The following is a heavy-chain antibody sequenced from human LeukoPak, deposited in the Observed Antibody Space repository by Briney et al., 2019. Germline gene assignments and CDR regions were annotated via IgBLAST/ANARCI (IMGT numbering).Heavy chain of an antibody. CDR3: ARSDFWSGYYTHFDY. CDR1: GYTFTSYY. D-gene: IGHD3-3*01. V-gene: IGHV1-2*02. CDR2: INPNSGGT. Sequence: ASVKVSCKASGYTFTSYYMHWVRQAPGQGLEWMGWINPNSGGTNYAQKFQGRVTMIRDASISTAYMELSRLRSDDTAVYYCARSDFWSGYYTHFDYWGQGTLVTVSS. J-gene: IGHJ4*02.